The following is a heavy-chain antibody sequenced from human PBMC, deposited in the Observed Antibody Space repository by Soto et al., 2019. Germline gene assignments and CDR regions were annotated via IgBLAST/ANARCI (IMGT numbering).Heavy chain of an antibody. CDR2: ISGSGGST. D-gene: IGHD2-2*01. CDR3: AKVIRYCSSTSCYGNYMDV. CDR1: GFTFSSYA. V-gene: IGHV3-23*01. Sequence: GGSLRLSCAASGFTFSSYAMSWVRQAPGKGLEWVSAISGSGGSTYYADSVKGRFTISRDNSKNTLYLQMNSLRAEDTAVYYCAKVIRYCSSTSCYGNYMDVWGKGTTVTVSS. J-gene: IGHJ6*03.